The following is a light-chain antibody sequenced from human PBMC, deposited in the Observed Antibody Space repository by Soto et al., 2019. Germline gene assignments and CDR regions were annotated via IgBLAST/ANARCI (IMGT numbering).Light chain of an antibody. Sequence: EIVMTQSPATLSVSPGERATLSCRASQSVSSDLAWYHQKPCQAPRLLIYGASTRATGIPARFSGTGSETDFTLTISSLEPEDFAIYYCQQRSKMPLTFGHGTKVDIK. V-gene: IGKV3-11*01. CDR1: QSVSSD. CDR2: GAS. CDR3: QQRSKMPLT. J-gene: IGKJ1*01.